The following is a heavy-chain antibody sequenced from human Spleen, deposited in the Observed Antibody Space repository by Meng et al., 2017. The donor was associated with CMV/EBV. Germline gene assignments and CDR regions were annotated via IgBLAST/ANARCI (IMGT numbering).Heavy chain of an antibody. CDR3: ARGRFSISSTSGYYFGY. J-gene: IGHJ4*02. CDR2: INHSGST. V-gene: IGHV4-34*01. Sequence: GSLRLSCAVYGGSFSGYYWSWIRQPPGKGLEWIGEINHSGSTNYNPSLKSRVTVSVDTSKNQFSLKLSSVTAADTAVYYCARGRFSISSTSGYYFGYWGQGTLVTVSS. CDR1: GGSFSGYY. D-gene: IGHD2-2*01.